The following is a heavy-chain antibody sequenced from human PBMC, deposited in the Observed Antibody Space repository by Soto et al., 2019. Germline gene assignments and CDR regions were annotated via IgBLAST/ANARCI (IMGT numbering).Heavy chain of an antibody. D-gene: IGHD2-2*01. Sequence: SETLSLTCRISGGSISSYYWNWIRQAPGKGLEWIGFISYSGSTNYNPALTSRVTISVDTSKDQISLRLNSVTAADTAVYYCAGVQSTSWVYYYAVDVWGQGTTVTVSS. CDR2: ISYSGST. J-gene: IGHJ6*01. CDR1: GGSISSYY. V-gene: IGHV4-59*01. CDR3: AGVQSTSWVYYYAVDV.